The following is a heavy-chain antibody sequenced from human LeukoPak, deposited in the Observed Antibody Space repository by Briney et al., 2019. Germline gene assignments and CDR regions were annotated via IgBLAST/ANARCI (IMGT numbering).Heavy chain of an antibody. J-gene: IGHJ4*02. D-gene: IGHD1-1*01. CDR2: ICPSDSDT. CDR1: GYNFNTYW. V-gene: IGHV5-51*01. Sequence: GESLKISCKGSGYNFNTYWIGWVRQVPGKGLEWMGIICPSDSDTRYSPSFQGQVTISADKSIATAYLQWGSLKASDTAMYFCAGRPQLGHFDYWGQGALVTVSS. CDR3: AGRPQLGHFDY.